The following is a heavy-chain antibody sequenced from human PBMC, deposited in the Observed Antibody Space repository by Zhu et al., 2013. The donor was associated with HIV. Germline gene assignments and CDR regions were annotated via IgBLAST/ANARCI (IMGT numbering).Heavy chain of an antibody. CDR2: INTGNGNT. D-gene: IGHD3-10*02. Sequence: QVQLVQSGAEVKKPGASVKASCKASGYRFTSYVMHWVRQAPGQRLEWMGWINTGNGNTKYSQKFQGRVTITRDTSASTAYMEVSSLRSEDTAVYYCARDMYKWFDPWGQGTLVTVSS. CDR1: GYRFTSYV. CDR3: ARDMYKWFDP. J-gene: IGHJ5*02. V-gene: IGHV1-3*04.